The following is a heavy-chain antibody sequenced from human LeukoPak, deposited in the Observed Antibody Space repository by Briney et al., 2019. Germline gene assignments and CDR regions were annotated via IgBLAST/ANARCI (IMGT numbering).Heavy chain of an antibody. D-gene: IGHD7-27*01. CDR1: GGSISSYY. CDR2: IYYSGST. CDR3: ARANWGSIXY. Sequence: PSETLSLTCTVSGGSISSYYWSWIRQPPGKGLEWIGYIYYSGSTNYNPSLKSRVSTSVDTSKNQFSLKLSSVTAADTAVYYCARANWGSIXYWGQGTLVTVSS. V-gene: IGHV4-59*01. J-gene: IGHJ4*02.